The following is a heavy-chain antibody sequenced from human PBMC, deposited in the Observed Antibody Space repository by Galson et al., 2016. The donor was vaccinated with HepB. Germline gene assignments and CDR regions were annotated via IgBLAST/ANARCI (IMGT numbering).Heavy chain of an antibody. V-gene: IGHV3-7*05. CDR1: GFTFSSYW. Sequence: SLRLSCAASGFTFSSYWMTWVRQAPGKGLEWVANIKQAGSEKYYVDSVKGRFTISRDNAKNSLYLQMNSLRAEDTAVYYCARNNWNALGWSDPWGQGTLVTVSS. J-gene: IGHJ5*02. CDR2: IKQAGSEK. D-gene: IGHD1-1*01. CDR3: ARNNWNALGWSDP.